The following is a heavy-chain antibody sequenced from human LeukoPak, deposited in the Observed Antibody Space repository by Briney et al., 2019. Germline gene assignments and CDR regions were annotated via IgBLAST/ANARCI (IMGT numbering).Heavy chain of an antibody. CDR2: INEDGSHK. CDR1: GFTFSSRW. Sequence: GGSLRLSCAASGFTFSSRWMSWVRQAPGKGLEWVAHINEDGSHKDYVDSLKGRFTISRDNAKDSLFLRMNSLRAEDTAVYYCARDWGWAFDPWGQGTLVTVSS. V-gene: IGHV3-7*01. CDR3: ARDWGWAFDP. J-gene: IGHJ5*02. D-gene: IGHD3-16*01.